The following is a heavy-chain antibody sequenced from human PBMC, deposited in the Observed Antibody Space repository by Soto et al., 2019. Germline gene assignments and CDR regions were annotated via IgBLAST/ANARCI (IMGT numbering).Heavy chain of an antibody. CDR2: ISAAGDP. V-gene: IGHV3-13*05. J-gene: IGHJ6*02. CDR1: GFTFRNYD. Sequence: EVQLVESGGGLVQPGGSLRLSCEASGFTFRNYDMHWVRQGTGKGLEWVSGISAAGDPDYADSVEGRFTISSENARNSFFMQMNSIRVGDTAVYYCARTDRDFYGLDGWGQGNTVIVSS. CDR3: ARTDRDFYGLDG.